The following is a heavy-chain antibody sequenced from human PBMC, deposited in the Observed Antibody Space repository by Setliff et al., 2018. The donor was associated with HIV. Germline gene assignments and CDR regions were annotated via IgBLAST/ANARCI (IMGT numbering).Heavy chain of an antibody. D-gene: IGHD3-22*01. CDR2: IYTSGNT. CDR1: GGSISSYY. CDR3: ARGLSFYDPGGFDY. V-gene: IGHV4-4*09. Sequence: PSETLSLTCTVSGGSISSYYWSWIRQPPGKGLEWIGCIYTSGNTNYDPSLKSRVTISVDTSKNQFSLKLSSVTAADTAVYYCARGLSFYDPGGFDYWGQGTLVTVSS. J-gene: IGHJ4*02.